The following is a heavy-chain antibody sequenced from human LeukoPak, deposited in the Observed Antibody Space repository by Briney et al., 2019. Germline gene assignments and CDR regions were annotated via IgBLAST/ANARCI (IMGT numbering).Heavy chain of an antibody. J-gene: IGHJ4*02. D-gene: IGHD6-19*01. CDR2: IWYDGSNK. CDR3: ARDGGYSSGWRFDY. Sequence: QPGGSLRLSCAASGFTFSSYGMHWVRQAPGKGLEWVAVIWYDGSNKYYADSVKGRFTISRDNSKNTLYLQMNSLRAEDTAVYYCARDGGYSSGWRFDYWGQGTLVTVSS. CDR1: GFTFSSYG. V-gene: IGHV3-33*01.